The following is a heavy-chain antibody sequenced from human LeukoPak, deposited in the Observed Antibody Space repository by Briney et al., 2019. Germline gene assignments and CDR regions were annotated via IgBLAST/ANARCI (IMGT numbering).Heavy chain of an antibody. J-gene: IGHJ3*02. D-gene: IGHD3-3*01. CDR3: ARYSAGRYDFWSGYFHAFDI. Sequence: SGTLSLTCTVSGGSISSGSNYWSWIRQPAGKGLEWIGHIYTSGSTKYNPSLKSRVTISVDTSKNQFSLKLTSVTAADTAMYYCARYSAGRYDFWSGYFHAFDIWGQGTMVTVSS. V-gene: IGHV4-61*09. CDR1: GGSISSGSNY. CDR2: IYTSGST.